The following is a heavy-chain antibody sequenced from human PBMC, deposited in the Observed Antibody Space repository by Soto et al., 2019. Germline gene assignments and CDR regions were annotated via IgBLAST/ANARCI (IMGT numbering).Heavy chain of an antibody. CDR1: GGTFSSYA. Sequence: QVQLVQSGAEVKKPGSSVKVSYKASGGTFSSYAISWVRQAPGQGLEWMGGIIPIFGTANYAQKFQGRVTITADESTSTAYMELSSLRSEDTAVYYCAREDYYDSSGYYYPNAFDIWGQGTMVTVSS. V-gene: IGHV1-69*01. J-gene: IGHJ3*02. D-gene: IGHD3-22*01. CDR2: IIPIFGTA. CDR3: AREDYYDSSGYYYPNAFDI.